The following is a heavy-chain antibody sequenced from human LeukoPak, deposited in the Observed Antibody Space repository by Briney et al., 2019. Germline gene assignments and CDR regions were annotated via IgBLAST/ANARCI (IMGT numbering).Heavy chain of an antibody. V-gene: IGHV3-30*02. CDR2: IRYDGSNK. Sequence: GGSLRLSCAASGFIFSSYGMHWVCQAPGKGLEWVAFIRYDGSNKYYADSVKGRFTISRDNSKNTLYLQMNSLRAEDTAVYYCAKSSAYYYDSSGYENDYWGQGTLVTVSS. D-gene: IGHD3-22*01. CDR3: AKSSAYYYDSSGYENDY. J-gene: IGHJ4*02. CDR1: GFIFSSYG.